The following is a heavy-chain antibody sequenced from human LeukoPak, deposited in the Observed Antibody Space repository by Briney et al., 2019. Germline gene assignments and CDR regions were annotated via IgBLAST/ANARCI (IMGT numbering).Heavy chain of an antibody. J-gene: IGHJ4*02. CDR3: ARDSALYSSGWLFDY. D-gene: IGHD6-19*01. Sequence: PSETLSLTCTVSGGSISSSSYYWSWIRQPAGKGLEWIGRIYTSGSTNYNPSLKSRVTISVDTSKNQFSLKLSSVTAADTAVYYCARDSALYSSGWLFDYWGQGTLVTVS. CDR2: IYTSGST. CDR1: GGSISSSSYY. V-gene: IGHV4-61*02.